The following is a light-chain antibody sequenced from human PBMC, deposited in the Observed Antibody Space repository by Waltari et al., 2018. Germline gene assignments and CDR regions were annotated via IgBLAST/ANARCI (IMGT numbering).Light chain of an antibody. Sequence: DIQMTQSPSSLSASVGDRVTITCQASQGINNILAWYQQKPGKVPKLLITKASTLQSGVPSRFSGGGSGTDFTLTINSLQPEDFATYYCQHGYSIPWTFGQGTTVKSN. CDR2: KAS. CDR3: QHGYSIPWT. V-gene: IGKV1-NL1*01. CDR1: QGINNI. J-gene: IGKJ1*01.